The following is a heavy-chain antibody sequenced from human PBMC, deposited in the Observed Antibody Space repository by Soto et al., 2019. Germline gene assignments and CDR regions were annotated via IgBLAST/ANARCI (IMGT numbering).Heavy chain of an antibody. CDR1: GGTFSTYA. CDR3: ARPKGSYSSGYYYFDY. D-gene: IGHD6-19*01. V-gene: IGHV1-69*13. Sequence: SVKVSCKTSGGTFSTYAIYWVRQAPEQGLEWMGAIIPLFGTADYAQKFQGRVTITADESTSTASMELSSLRSEDTAVYYCARPKGSYSSGYYYFDYWGQGTLVTVSS. CDR2: IIPLFGTA. J-gene: IGHJ4*02.